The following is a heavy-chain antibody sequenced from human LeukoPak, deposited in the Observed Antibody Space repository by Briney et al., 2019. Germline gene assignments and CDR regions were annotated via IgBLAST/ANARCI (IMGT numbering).Heavy chain of an antibody. Sequence: ASVKVSCKVSGYTLTELSMHWVRQAPGKGLEWMGGFDPEDGETIYAQKFLGRVTMTEDTSTDTAYMELSSLRSEDTAVYYCATRITIFGVVNPYYFDYWGQGTLVTVSS. CDR3: ATRITIFGVVNPYYFDY. V-gene: IGHV1-24*01. J-gene: IGHJ4*02. D-gene: IGHD3-3*01. CDR2: FDPEDGET. CDR1: GYTLTELS.